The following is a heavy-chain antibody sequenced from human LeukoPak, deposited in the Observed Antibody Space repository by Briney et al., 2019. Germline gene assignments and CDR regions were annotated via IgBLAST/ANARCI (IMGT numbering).Heavy chain of an antibody. Sequence: VKVSCKASGGTFSSYTIRWVRQAHGQGGEWMGRIIPILGIANYAKKFEGRDTINADKSTSTAYMELSSLRSEDTAVYYCARDPGVMRHNWFDRWGQGTLVTVSS. J-gene: IGHJ5*02. CDR2: IIPILGIA. CDR1: GGTFSSYT. V-gene: IGHV1-69*10. CDR3: ARDPGVMRHNWFDR. D-gene: IGHD3-16*01.